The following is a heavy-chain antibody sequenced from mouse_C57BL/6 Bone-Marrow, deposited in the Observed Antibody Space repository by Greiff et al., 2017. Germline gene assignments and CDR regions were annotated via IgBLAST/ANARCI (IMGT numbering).Heavy chain of an antibody. CDR3: ARADYYGSSYAFDY. Sequence: QVQLQQSGAELMKPGASVKLSCKATGYTFTGYWIEWVKQRPGHGLEWIGEILPGRGSTHYTEKFKGKATFTADTSSNTAYMQPSSLTTEDSAIYDGARADYYGSSYAFDYWGQGTTLTVSS. CDR2: ILPGRGST. J-gene: IGHJ2*01. V-gene: IGHV1-9*01. CDR1: GYTFTGYW. D-gene: IGHD1-1*01.